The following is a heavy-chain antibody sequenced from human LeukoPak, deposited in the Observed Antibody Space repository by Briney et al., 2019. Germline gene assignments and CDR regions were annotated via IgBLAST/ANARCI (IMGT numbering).Heavy chain of an antibody. V-gene: IGHV4-39*07. CDR1: GGSISSSSYY. J-gene: IGHJ4*02. D-gene: IGHD3-22*01. Sequence: SETLSLTCTVSGGSISSSSYYWGWIRQPPGKGLEWIGSIYYSGSTYYNTSLKSRVTISVDTSKNQFSLKLSSVTAADTAVYYCARLESYYYDSSGYSIFDYWGQGTLVTVSS. CDR2: IYYSGST. CDR3: ARLESYYYDSSGYSIFDY.